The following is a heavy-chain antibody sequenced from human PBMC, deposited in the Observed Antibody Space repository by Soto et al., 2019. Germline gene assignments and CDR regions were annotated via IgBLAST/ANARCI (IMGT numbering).Heavy chain of an antibody. J-gene: IGHJ6*03. CDR1: GGSFSGYY. D-gene: IGHD5-12*01. CDR3: ASCSGYDYSGGYYYYYMDV. V-gene: IGHV4-34*01. Sequence: PSETLSLTCAVYGGSFSGYYWRWIRQPPGKGLEWIGEINHSGSTNYNPSLKSRVTISVDTSKNQFSLKLSSVTAADTAVYYCASCSGYDYSGGYYYYYMDVWGKGTTVTVSS. CDR2: INHSGST.